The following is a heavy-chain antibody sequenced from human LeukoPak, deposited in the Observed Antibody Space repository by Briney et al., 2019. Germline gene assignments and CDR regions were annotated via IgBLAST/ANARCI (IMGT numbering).Heavy chain of an antibody. CDR2: INPNSGGT. CDR1: GYTFTGYY. D-gene: IGHD1-20*01. V-gene: IGHV1-2*02. CDR3: ARGLLTGTNDLDY. J-gene: IGHJ4*02. Sequence: ASVKVSCKASGYTFTGYYMHWVRQAPGQGLEWMGWINPNSGGTNYAQKFQGRVTMTRDTSISTAYMELSSLRSEDTAVYYCARGLLTGTNDLDYWGQGTLVTVSS.